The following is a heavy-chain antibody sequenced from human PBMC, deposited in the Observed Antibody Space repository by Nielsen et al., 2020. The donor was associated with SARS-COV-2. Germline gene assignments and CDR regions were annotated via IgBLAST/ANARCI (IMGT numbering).Heavy chain of an antibody. CDR3: AAGPTSDWFGFFGY. CDR2: IDLGGYDI. V-gene: IGHV3-23*01. CDR1: GFDFSSRA. J-gene: IGHJ4*02. Sequence: GESLKISCAASGFDFSSRAMTWVRQAPGKGLEWVSTIDLGGYDISYADSVKGRFIISRDNSKNELYLQMNNLRAEDSAVYYCAAGPTSDWFGFFGYWGQGILVTASS. D-gene: IGHD3-9*01.